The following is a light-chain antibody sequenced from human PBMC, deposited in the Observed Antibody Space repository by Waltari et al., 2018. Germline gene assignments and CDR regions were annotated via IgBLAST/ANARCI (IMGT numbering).Light chain of an antibody. CDR3: QVWDGSSDLVV. CDR2: YDS. Sequence: SYVLTQPASVSVAPGETATITCGGNNIGSKSVHWYQQKPGQAPVLVISYDSDRPSEIPVRFSGSNSGNTATLTISRIEVGDEAYYYCQVWDGSSDLVVFGGGTKLTVL. CDR1: NIGSKS. V-gene: IGLV3-21*04. J-gene: IGLJ2*01.